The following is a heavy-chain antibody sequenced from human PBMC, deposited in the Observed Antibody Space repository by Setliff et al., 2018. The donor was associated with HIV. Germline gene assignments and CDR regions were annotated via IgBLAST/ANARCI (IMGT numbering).Heavy chain of an antibody. CDR3: ARGTAYYNFWSGYSQDYYYYMDV. V-gene: IGHV4-34*01. J-gene: IGHJ6*03. Sequence: ASETLSLTCAVYGGSFSGYHWSWIRQPPGKGLEWIGYIYYSGSTNYNPSLKSRVTISVDTSKNQFSLKLSSVTAADTAVYYYARGTAYYNFWSGYSQDYYYYMDVWGKGTTVTVSS. CDR2: IYYSGST. D-gene: IGHD3-3*01. CDR1: GGSFSGYH.